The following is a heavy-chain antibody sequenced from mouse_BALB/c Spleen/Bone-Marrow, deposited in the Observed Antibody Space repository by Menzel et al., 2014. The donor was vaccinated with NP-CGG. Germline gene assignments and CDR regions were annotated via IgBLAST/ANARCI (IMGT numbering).Heavy chain of an antibody. V-gene: IGHV1-26*01. CDR2: VNPNNGGT. J-gene: IGHJ4*01. CDR3: ARNCDYDGGYCAMDY. Sequence: EVQGVESGPELVKPGASMKISCKASGYSFTGYYMHWVKQSHGKSLEWIGRVNPNNGGTSYNQNFKGKAILAVDKSSSTAYMELRSPTSEDSAVYYCARNCDYDGGYCAMDYWGQGTSVTVSA. CDR1: GYSFTGYY. D-gene: IGHD2-4*01.